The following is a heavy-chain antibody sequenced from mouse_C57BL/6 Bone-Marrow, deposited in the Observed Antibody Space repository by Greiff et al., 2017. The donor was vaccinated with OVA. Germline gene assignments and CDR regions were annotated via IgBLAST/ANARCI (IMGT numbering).Heavy chain of an antibody. CDR3: ARSLRYFDY. J-gene: IGHJ2*01. V-gene: IGHV1-64*01. D-gene: IGHD1-1*01. CDR2: IHPNSGST. CDR1: GYTFTSYW. Sequence: QVQLKQPGAELVKPGASVKLSCKASGYTFTSYWMHWVKQRPGQGLEWIGMIHPNSGSTNYNEKFKSKATLTVDKSSSTAYIQLSSLTSEDSAVYYCARSLRYFDYWGQGTTLTVSS.